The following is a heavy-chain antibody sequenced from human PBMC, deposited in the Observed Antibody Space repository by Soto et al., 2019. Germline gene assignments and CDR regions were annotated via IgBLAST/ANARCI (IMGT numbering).Heavy chain of an antibody. CDR3: ARDLYSGYGGPWFDP. V-gene: IGHV4-31*03. Sequence: PSETLSLTCTVSGCSIGSGGYYWSWILQHPGKGLEWIGYIYYSGSTYYNPSLKSRVTISVDTSKNQFSLKLSSVTAADTAVYYCARDLYSGYGGPWFDPWCQGPLVSVFS. CDR2: IYYSGST. D-gene: IGHD5-12*01. CDR1: GCSIGSGGYY. J-gene: IGHJ5*02.